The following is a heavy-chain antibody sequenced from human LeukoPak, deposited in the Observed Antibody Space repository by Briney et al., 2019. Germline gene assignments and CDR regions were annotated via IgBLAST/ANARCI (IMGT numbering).Heavy chain of an antibody. J-gene: IGHJ4*02. Sequence: GGSLRLSCEASGFTVGSNHMSWVRQAPGKGLEWVSVIYSGGSTSYIDSVKGRFTISRDNSKNTLYLQMNSLRVEDTAVYYCGAFYDGGGYYDYCGQGTLVTVSS. D-gene: IGHD3-22*01. CDR2: IYSGGST. CDR1: GFTVGSNH. V-gene: IGHV3-53*01. CDR3: GAFYDGGGYYDY.